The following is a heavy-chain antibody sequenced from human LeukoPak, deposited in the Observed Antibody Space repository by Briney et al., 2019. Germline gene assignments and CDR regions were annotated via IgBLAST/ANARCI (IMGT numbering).Heavy chain of an antibody. V-gene: IGHV1-18*04. CDR3: ARQGRGVTTYYFDY. CDR2: ISAYNGNT. Sequence: GASVKVSCKASGYTFTSYGISWVRQAPGQGLEWMGWISAYNGNTNYAQKLQGRVTMTTDTSTSTAYMELRSLRSDDTAVYCCARQGRGVTTYYFDYWGQGTLVTVSS. J-gene: IGHJ4*02. CDR1: GYTFTSYG. D-gene: IGHD3-10*01.